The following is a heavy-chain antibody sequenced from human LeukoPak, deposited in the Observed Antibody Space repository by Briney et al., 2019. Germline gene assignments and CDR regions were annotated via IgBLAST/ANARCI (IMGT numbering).Heavy chain of an antibody. V-gene: IGHV1-2*02. Sequence: ASVKVSCKASGYTFVAYYMHWVRQAPGQGLEWMGWINPNSGGTNYAQKFQGRVTMTRDTSISTAYMELSRLRSDDTAVYYCARVNAARFGDFDYWGQGTLVTVSS. D-gene: IGHD3-10*01. CDR1: GYTFVAYY. CDR3: ARVNAARFGDFDY. J-gene: IGHJ4*02. CDR2: INPNSGGT.